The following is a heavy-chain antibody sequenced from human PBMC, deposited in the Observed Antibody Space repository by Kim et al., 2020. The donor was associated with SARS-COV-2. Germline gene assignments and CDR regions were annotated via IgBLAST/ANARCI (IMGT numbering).Heavy chain of an antibody. V-gene: IGHV3-43*01. Sequence: SLRGRFTISRDNSEISLYLQLNSLRSEDTAVYYCAKSAGSGSHYRPSHIDSWGQGTLVTVSS. CDR3: AKSAGSGSHYRPSHIDS. J-gene: IGHJ4*02. D-gene: IGHD3-10*01.